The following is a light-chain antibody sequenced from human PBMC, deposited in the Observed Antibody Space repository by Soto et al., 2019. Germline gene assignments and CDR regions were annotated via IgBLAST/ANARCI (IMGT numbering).Light chain of an antibody. CDR2: DAS. V-gene: IGKV3-20*01. J-gene: IGKJ4*01. CDR3: QQYAYSPLT. CDR1: QNVGRNY. Sequence: EIVLTQSPGTLSLSPGERATISCRASQNVGRNYLAWFQQTPGQAPRLLIFDASSRATGIPDRISGSGSGTDFTLTINRLEPDDFAVYYCQQYAYSPLTFGGGTKVEFK.